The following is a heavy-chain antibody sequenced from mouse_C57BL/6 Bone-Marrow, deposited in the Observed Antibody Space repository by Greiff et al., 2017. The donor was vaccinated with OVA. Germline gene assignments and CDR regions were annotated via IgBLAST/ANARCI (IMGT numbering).Heavy chain of an antibody. CDR1: GYTFTSYG. V-gene: IGHV1-81*01. Sequence: QVQLQQSGAELVRPGASVKLSCKASGYTFTSYGISWVKQRTGQGLEWIGEIYPRSGNTYYNEKFKGKATLTADKSSSTAYMELRSLTSEDTAVYFCAGDLPYWYFDVWGTGTTVTVSS. J-gene: IGHJ1*03. D-gene: IGHD5-1*01. CDR2: IYPRSGNT. CDR3: AGDLPYWYFDV.